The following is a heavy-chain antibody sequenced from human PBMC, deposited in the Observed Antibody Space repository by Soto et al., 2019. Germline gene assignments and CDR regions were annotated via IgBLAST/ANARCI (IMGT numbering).Heavy chain of an antibody. CDR1: GGSISSGDYY. CDR2: IYYSGST. Sequence: SETLSLTCTVSGGSISSGDYYWSWIRQPPGKGLEWIGYIYYSGSTYYNPSLKSRVTISVDTSKNQFSLKLSSVTAADTAVYYCARVLTMIVVVIRSDAFDIWGQGTMVTVS. CDR3: ARVLTMIVVVIRSDAFDI. J-gene: IGHJ3*02. D-gene: IGHD3-22*01. V-gene: IGHV4-30-4*01.